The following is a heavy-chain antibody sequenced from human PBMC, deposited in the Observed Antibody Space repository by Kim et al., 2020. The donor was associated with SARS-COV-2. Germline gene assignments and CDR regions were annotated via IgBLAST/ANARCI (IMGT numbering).Heavy chain of an antibody. Sequence: TLSLTCTVSGGSISSGSYYWSWIRQPAGKGLEWIGRIYTSGSTNYNPSLKSRVTISVDTSKNQFSLKLSSVTAADTAVYYCVRGSYYYDRGLEYWGQGTLVTVSS. J-gene: IGHJ4*02. D-gene: IGHD3-22*01. CDR3: VRGSYYYDRGLEY. CDR2: IYTSGST. CDR1: GGSISSGSYY. V-gene: IGHV4-61*02.